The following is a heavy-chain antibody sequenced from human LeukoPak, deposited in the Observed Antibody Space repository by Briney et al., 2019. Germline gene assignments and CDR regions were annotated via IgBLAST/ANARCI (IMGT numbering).Heavy chain of an antibody. CDR2: IRPEGTTT. J-gene: IGHJ4*02. CDR3: ARDLAWILFDY. Sequence: PGGSLRLSCAASGFTFSTSWMHWVRQAPGKGLVWVARIRPEGTTTAYADSVKGRFTISRDNAKNTLFLQMNSLSAEDTAVYYCARDLAWILFDYWGQGTLVTVSS. CDR1: GFTFSTSW. D-gene: IGHD2-2*03. V-gene: IGHV3-74*03.